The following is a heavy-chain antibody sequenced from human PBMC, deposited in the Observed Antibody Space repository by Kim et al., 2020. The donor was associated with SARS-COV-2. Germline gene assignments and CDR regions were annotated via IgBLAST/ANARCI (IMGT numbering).Heavy chain of an antibody. J-gene: IGHJ4*02. CDR2: INGGNGNT. Sequence: ASVKVSCKASGYSFTNYAIHWVRQAPGQRLEWMGWINGGNGNTKYSQKFQGRVTITRDTSASTAYMELSSLRSEDTAVYYCARPFYGDYVSVGIFDYWGQGTLVTVSS. D-gene: IGHD4-17*01. CDR1: GYSFTNYA. V-gene: IGHV1-3*01. CDR3: ARPFYGDYVSVGIFDY.